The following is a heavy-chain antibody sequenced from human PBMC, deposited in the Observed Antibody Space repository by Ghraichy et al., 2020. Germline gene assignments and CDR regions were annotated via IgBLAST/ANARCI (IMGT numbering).Heavy chain of an antibody. CDR2: IHASGST. Sequence: SETLSLTCTVSGGSIISFYWSWIRQPAGKGLEWIGRIHASGSTNYNPSLKSRINLSLDTSKNQFSLRVSSVTAADTAVYYCATTYFDFWSGPSIDSWGQGTLVIVSS. CDR3: ATTYFDFWSGPSIDS. CDR1: GGSIISFY. J-gene: IGHJ4*02. D-gene: IGHD3-3*01. V-gene: IGHV4-4*07.